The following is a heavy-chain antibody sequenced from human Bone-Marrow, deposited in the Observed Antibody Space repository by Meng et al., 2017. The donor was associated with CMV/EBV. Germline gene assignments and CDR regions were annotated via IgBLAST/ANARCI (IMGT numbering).Heavy chain of an antibody. CDR1: GYTFTSYY. D-gene: IGHD3-10*01. CDR3: ARDYGYSGDYYGMDV. CDR2: INPSGGST. V-gene: IGHV1-46*01. J-gene: IGHJ6*02. Sequence: ASVKVSCKASGYTFTSYYMHWVRQAPGQGLEWMGIINPSGGSTGYAQKFQGRVTMTRDTSTSTVYMGLSSLRSEDTAVYYCARDYGYSGDYYGMDVWGQGTTATVSS.